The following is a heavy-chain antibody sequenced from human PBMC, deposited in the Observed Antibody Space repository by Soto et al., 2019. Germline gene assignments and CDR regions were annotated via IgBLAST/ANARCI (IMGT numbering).Heavy chain of an antibody. D-gene: IGHD2-2*01. V-gene: IGHV4-34*01. J-gene: IGHJ5*02. CDR1: GGSFGDYG. CDR3: ARGGYDDIVVVPAAGTLYNWFDP. CDR2: INHSGST. Sequence: VEGGSFGDYGWSWIRPPPGKGLEWIGEINHSGSTNYNPSLKSRVTISVDTSKNQFSLKLSSVTAADTAVYYCARGGYDDIVVVPAAGTLYNWFDPWGQGTLVTVSS.